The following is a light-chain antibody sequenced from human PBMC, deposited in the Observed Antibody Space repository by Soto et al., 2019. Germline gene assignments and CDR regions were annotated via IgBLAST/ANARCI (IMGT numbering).Light chain of an antibody. V-gene: IGKV3-20*01. J-gene: IGKJ5*01. CDR1: QSVASRN. CDR3: QQYGSSGIT. CDR2: DAS. Sequence: EIVLTQSPGTLSLSPGERATLSCRASQSVASRNLAWYQQKSGQAPRLLIYDASNRATGTPARFSGSGSGTDFTLTISSLEPEDFAVYYCQQYGSSGITFGQGTRLEIK.